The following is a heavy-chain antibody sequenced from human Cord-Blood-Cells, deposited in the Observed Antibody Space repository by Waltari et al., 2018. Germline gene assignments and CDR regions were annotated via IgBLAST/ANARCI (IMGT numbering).Heavy chain of an antibody. CDR2: INPNSGVT. CDR1: GSPLIAYY. CDR3: ARAGGITGTTLGY. D-gene: IGHD1-7*01. J-gene: IGHJ4*02. Sequence: QVPLVQSGAAVKKPGASVQDSCQASGSPLIAYYLNCVRQASGQGLEWSGWINPNSGVTNYAQKFQGWVTMTRDTSISTAYMELSRLRSDDTAVYYCARAGGITGTTLGYWGQGTLVTVSS. V-gene: IGHV1-2*04.